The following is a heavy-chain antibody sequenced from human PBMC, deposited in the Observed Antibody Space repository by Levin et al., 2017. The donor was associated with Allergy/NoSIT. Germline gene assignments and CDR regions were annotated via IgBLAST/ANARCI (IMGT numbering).Heavy chain of an antibody. D-gene: IGHD6-6*01. CDR3: ARDLHPIFKYSSSSAGGIDY. V-gene: IGHV3-30*04. CDR2: ISYDGSNK. CDR1: GFTFSSYA. J-gene: IGHJ4*02. Sequence: PAASVKVSCAASGFTFSSYAMHWVRQAPGKGLEWVAVISYDGSNKYYADSVKGRFTISRDNSKNTLYLQMNSLRAEDTAVYYCARDLHPIFKYSSSSAGGIDYWGQGTLVTVSS.